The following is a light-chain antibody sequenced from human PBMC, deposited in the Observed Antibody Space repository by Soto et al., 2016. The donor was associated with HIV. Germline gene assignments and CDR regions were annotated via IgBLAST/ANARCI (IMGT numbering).Light chain of an antibody. V-gene: IGKV1-17*01. J-gene: IGKJ1*01. Sequence: DIQMTQSPSSLSASVGDRVTITCRASQGIRNDLGWYQQKPGKAPKRLIYGASNLQSGVPSRFSGSGSGTEFTLTISSLQPEDFAIYYCQHLNSFLPWTFGQGTKVEIK. CDR2: GAS. CDR3: QHLNSFLPWT. CDR1: QGIRND.